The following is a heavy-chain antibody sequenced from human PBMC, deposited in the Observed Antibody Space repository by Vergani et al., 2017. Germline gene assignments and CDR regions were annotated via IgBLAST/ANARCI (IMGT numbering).Heavy chain of an antibody. Sequence: QVQLQQWGAGLLKPSETLSLTCAVYGGSISSSNWWSWVRQPPGKGLEWIGEIYHSGSTNYNPSLKSRVTISVDKSKNQFSLKLSSVTAADTAVYYCARDIGSGWYWYFDLWGRGTLVTVSS. CDR1: GGSISSSNW. CDR2: IYHSGST. D-gene: IGHD6-19*01. V-gene: IGHV4-4*02. CDR3: ARDIGSGWYWYFDL. J-gene: IGHJ2*01.